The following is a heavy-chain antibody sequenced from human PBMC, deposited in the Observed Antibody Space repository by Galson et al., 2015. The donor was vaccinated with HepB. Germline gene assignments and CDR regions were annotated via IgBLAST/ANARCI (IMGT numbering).Heavy chain of an antibody. D-gene: IGHD3-3*01. CDR2: ISSSSTTR. CDR3: ARDATHVLRFLDA. J-gene: IGHJ5*02. Sequence: SLRLSCAASGFTFSSYAMHWVRQAPGKGLEWVSYISSSSTTRYYADSVKRRFTISRDNAKNSLYLQMNSLRAEDTAVYYCARDATHVLRFLDAWGQGILVTASS. CDR1: GFTFSSYA. V-gene: IGHV3-48*01.